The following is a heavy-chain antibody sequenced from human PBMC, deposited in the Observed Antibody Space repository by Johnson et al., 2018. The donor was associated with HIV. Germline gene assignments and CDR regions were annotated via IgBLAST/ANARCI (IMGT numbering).Heavy chain of an antibody. CDR3: ARAPEVRGIDAFDI. J-gene: IGHJ3*02. CDR1: GFTFSSYW. Sequence: VQLVESGGGLVKPGGSLRLSCAASGFTFSSYWMSWVRQAPGKGLEWVANIKQDGSEKYYVDSVKGRFTISRDNAKNSLYLQMNSLRAEDTAVYYCARAPEVRGIDAFDIWGQGTMVTVSS. V-gene: IGHV3-7*05. D-gene: IGHD3-10*01. CDR2: IKQDGSEK.